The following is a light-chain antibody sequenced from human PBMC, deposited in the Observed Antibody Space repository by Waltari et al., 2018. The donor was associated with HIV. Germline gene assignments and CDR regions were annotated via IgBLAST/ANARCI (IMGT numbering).Light chain of an antibody. CDR2: AAS. V-gene: IGKV1-39*01. CDR3: QLSRT. CDR1: QSISSY. Sequence: DIQMTQSPSSLSASVGDRVTITCRASQSISSYLNWYQQKPGKAPKLLIYAASSLQSGVPSRFSGSGSGTDFTLTISSLQPEDFATYYCQLSRTFGGGTKVEIK. J-gene: IGKJ4*01.